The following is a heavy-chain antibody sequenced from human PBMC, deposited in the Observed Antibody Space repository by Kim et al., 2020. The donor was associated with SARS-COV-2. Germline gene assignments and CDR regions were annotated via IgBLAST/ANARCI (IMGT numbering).Heavy chain of an antibody. CDR3: ARIVDY. J-gene: IGHJ4*02. V-gene: IGHV5-51*01. CDR2: YPDDSDH. D-gene: IGHD2-15*01. Sequence: YPDDSDHRYSPSFQGQVTISADKAISTAYLRWSSLKASDTAMYYCARIVDYWGQGTLVTVSS.